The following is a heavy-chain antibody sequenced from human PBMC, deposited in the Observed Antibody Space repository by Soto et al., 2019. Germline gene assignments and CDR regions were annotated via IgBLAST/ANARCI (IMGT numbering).Heavy chain of an antibody. J-gene: IGHJ6*02. Sequence: EVQLVESGGGLVQPGGSLRLSCAASGFTFSTYWMHWVRQAPGKGLVWVSRIESDGRGTSYADSVKGRFTISRDNAKNTLYLQMNSLRAEAMAVYYCASTITMVRGHGMDVWGQGTTVTVSS. CDR1: GFTFSTYW. CDR3: ASTITMVRGHGMDV. CDR2: IESDGRGT. V-gene: IGHV3-74*01. D-gene: IGHD3-10*01.